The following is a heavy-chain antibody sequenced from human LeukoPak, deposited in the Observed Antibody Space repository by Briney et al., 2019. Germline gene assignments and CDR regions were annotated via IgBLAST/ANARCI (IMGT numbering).Heavy chain of an antibody. D-gene: IGHD5-18*01. J-gene: IGHJ4*02. V-gene: IGHV3-30*04. CDR3: ARGSHQLWLLDH. Sequence: GRSLRLSCAASGFTFSSYAMHWVRQAPGKGLEWVAVISYDGSNKYYADSVKGRFTISRDNSKNTLYLQMNSLRAEDTAVYYCARGSHQLWLLDHWGQGTLVTVSS. CDR1: GFTFSSYA. CDR2: ISYDGSNK.